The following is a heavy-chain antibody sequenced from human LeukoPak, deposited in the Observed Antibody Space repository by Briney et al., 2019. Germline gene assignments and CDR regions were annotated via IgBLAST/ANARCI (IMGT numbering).Heavy chain of an antibody. CDR2: IYHSGST. Sequence: PSETLSLTCAVSGYSISSGYYWGRIRQPPGKGLEWIGSIYHSGSTYYNPSLKSRVTISVDTSKNQFSLKLSSVTAADTAVYYCAAHGSSGYYLFDYWGQGTLVTVSS. V-gene: IGHV4-38-2*01. D-gene: IGHD3-22*01. CDR1: GYSISSGYY. CDR3: AAHGSSGYYLFDY. J-gene: IGHJ4*02.